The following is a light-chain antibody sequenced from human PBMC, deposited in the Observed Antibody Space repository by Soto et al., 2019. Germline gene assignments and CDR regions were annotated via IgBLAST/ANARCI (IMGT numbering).Light chain of an antibody. CDR2: DDT. J-gene: IGLJ1*01. Sequence: QSALTQPASVSGSPGQSVTISCTGTSSDVGGYNYVSWYQQHPGTAPKLIIYDDTSRPSGVSDRFSGSTSGTTASLTITGLQAEDEADYYCRSYTSSRSLSVFGAGTKLTVL. CDR3: RSYTSSRSLSV. V-gene: IGLV2-14*03. CDR1: SSDVGGYNY.